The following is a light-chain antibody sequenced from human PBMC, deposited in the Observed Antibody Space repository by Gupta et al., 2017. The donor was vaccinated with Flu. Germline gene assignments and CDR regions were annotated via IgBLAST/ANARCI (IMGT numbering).Light chain of an antibody. CDR3: QQRSNWPGT. V-gene: IGKV3-11*01. CDR2: DAS. Sequence: EIVLTQSPATLSLSPGERATLSCRASQSVNSYLLAWYQQKPGQAPRLLIYDASNRATGIPARFSGSGSGTDFTLTISSLEPEDFAVYYCQQRSNWPGTFGQGTKVEIK. CDR1: QSVNSY. J-gene: IGKJ1*01.